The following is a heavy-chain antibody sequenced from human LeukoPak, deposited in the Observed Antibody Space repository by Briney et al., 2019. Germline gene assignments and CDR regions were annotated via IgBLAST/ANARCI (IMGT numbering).Heavy chain of an antibody. CDR3: ATNRGSPGAFDI. V-gene: IGHV3-48*03. CDR2: ISSSATTI. Sequence: GGSLRLSCAASGFTFSTYEMNWFRQAPGKGLGWVSYISSSATTIYYAASVKGRFTISTDNAKNSLYLQMNSLRVEDTAVYYCATNRGSPGAFDIWGQGTMVTVSS. J-gene: IGHJ3*02. CDR1: GFTFSTYE. D-gene: IGHD1-26*01.